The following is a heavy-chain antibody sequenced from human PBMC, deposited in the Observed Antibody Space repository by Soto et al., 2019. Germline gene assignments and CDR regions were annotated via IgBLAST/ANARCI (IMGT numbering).Heavy chain of an antibody. Sequence: QVQLVQSGAEVKKPGSSVTVSCKASGGTFSTYTITWVRQAPGQGLEWMGRIIPIIGIINYAQNFQGRVTISAAKFPGTAYMELTGLRSDDTAVYYCAGDPDSHYNDSHASSYPWGQGTLVTVSS. CDR2: IIPIIGII. V-gene: IGHV1-69*08. CDR3: AGDPDSHYNDSHASSYP. J-gene: IGHJ5*02. CDR1: GGTFSTYT. D-gene: IGHD4-4*01.